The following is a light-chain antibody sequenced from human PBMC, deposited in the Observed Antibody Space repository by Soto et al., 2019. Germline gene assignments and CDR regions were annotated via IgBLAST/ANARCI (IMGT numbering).Light chain of an antibody. CDR1: QSVSTN. V-gene: IGKV3-11*01. CDR2: GAS. Sequence: EIVMTQSPATLSVSPGERATLSCRASQSVSTNLAWYQQNPGQAPRLLISGASTRATAVPARFSGSGSGTDSTLTISSLEPEDFAVYYCQQRSNWPPITFGQGTRLEIK. J-gene: IGKJ5*01. CDR3: QQRSNWPPIT.